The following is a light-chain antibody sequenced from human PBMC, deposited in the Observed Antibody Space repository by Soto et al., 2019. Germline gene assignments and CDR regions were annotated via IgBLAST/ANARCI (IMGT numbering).Light chain of an antibody. V-gene: IGKV3-20*01. CDR2: GAS. Sequence: EIVLTQSPGTLSLSPGERATLSCRASQSVAFTSLAWYQQKPGQAPRLLIYGASNRATGIPDRFGGSGSGTDFTLTISRLEPEDFAVYYCQQYGSSPITFGQGTRLEIK. CDR1: QSVAFTS. CDR3: QQYGSSPIT. J-gene: IGKJ5*01.